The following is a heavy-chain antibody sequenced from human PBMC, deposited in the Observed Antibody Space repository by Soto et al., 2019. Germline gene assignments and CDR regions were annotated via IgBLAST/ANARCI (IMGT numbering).Heavy chain of an antibody. CDR1: GVSINSGGYY. V-gene: IGHV4-31*11. CDR2: ISHGETT. J-gene: IGHJ4*02. D-gene: IGHD3-10*01. CDR3: ARDQIYYYGSGSYGPFDY. Sequence: SETLSLTCGVSGVSINSGGYYWNWIRHFPGKGLEWIGYISHGETTSYNPSLKSRLSISFNMSKNHFSLKLTSVTAADTAVYYCARDQIYYYGSGSYGPFDYWGQGTLVTVSS.